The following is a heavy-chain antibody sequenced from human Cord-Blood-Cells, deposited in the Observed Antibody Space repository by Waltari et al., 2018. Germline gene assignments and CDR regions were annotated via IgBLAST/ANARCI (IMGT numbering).Heavy chain of an antibody. CDR3: ARDRNSGSGSYYY. V-gene: IGHV3-33*01. CDR2: IWYDGSNK. D-gene: IGHD1-26*01. J-gene: IGHJ4*02. Sequence: QVQLVESGGGVVQPGRSLRLSCAASGFTFSSYGMHWVRQAPGKGLGGVAVIWYDGSNKYYADSVKGRFTISRDNSKNTLYLQMNSLRAEDTAVYYCARDRNSGSGSYYYWGQGTLVTVSS. CDR1: GFTFSSYG.